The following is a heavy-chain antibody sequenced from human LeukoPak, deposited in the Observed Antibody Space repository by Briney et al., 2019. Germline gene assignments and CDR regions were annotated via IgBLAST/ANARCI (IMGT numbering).Heavy chain of an antibody. D-gene: IGHD6-19*01. CDR2: IYHSGST. CDR1: GYSISSGYY. CDR3: ARVAEIAVAGSDY. Sequence: SETLSLTCTVSGYSISSGYYWGWIRQPPGKGLEWIGSIYHSGSTYYNPSLKSRVTISVDTSKNQFSLKLSSVTAADTAVYYCARVAEIAVAGSDYWGQGTLVTVSS. J-gene: IGHJ4*02. V-gene: IGHV4-38-2*02.